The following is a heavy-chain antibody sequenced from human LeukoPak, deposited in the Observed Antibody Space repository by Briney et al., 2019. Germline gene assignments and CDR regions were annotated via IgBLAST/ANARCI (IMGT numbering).Heavy chain of an antibody. CDR1: GFTFSSYA. J-gene: IGHJ4*02. Sequence: PGGSLRLSCAASGFTFSSYAMHWVRQAPGKGLEWVAVISYDGSNKYYADSVKGRFTISRDNSKNTLYLQMDSLRPEDTAVYYCAKDLSPKGNSLIFDYWGQGTLVTVSS. CDR3: AKDLSPKGNSLIFDY. D-gene: IGHD1-1*01. CDR2: ISYDGSNK. V-gene: IGHV3-30-3*01.